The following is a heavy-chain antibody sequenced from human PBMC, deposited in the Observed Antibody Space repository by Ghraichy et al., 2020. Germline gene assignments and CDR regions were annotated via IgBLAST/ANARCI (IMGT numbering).Heavy chain of an antibody. CDR1: GDSISSYY. V-gene: IGHV4-59*01. Sequence: SETLSLTCTVSGDSISSYYWSWIRQPPGKGLEWIGYMYYSGSTKYNPSLKSRVTISVDTSKNQFSLKLSSVTAADTAVYYCARAYGSAYGMDVWGQGTTVTVSS. J-gene: IGHJ6*02. CDR2: MYYSGST. CDR3: ARAYGSAYGMDV. D-gene: IGHD3-10*01.